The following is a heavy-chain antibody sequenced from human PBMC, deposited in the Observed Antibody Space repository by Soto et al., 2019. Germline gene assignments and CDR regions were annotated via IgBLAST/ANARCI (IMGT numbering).Heavy chain of an antibody. CDR3: ARTTVTASYYYMDV. Sequence: ASVKVSCKASGYTFTSYGISWVRQAPGQGLEWMGWISAYNGNTNYAQKLQGRVTMTTDTSTSTANMELTSLRSDDTALYYCARTTVTASYYYMDVWGKGSTVTSP. CDR2: ISAYNGNT. CDR1: GYTFTSYG. D-gene: IGHD4-17*01. V-gene: IGHV1-18*01. J-gene: IGHJ6*03.